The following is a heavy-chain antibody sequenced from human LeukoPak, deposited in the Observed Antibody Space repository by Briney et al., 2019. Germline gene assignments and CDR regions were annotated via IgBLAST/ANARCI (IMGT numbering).Heavy chain of an antibody. J-gene: IGHJ4*02. CDR2: ISSSGSTI. V-gene: IGHV3-48*03. Sequence: PGGSLRRSWAAFGLTFNSYEMNWVRQAPGKGLEWVSYISSSGSTIYYADSVKGRFTTSRDNAKSSLYLQMNSLRAEDTAIYYCARQDRVLIAFDYWGQGTLVTVAS. CDR3: ARQDRVLIAFDY. D-gene: IGHD3-3*01. CDR1: GLTFNSYE.